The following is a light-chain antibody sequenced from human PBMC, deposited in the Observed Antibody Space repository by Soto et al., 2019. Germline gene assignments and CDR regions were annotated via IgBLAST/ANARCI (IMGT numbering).Light chain of an antibody. V-gene: IGKV1-39*01. J-gene: IGKJ1*01. CDR1: QNIRSY. Sequence: DIQMTQSPNSLSASVGDRVTITCRASQNIRSYLNWYQHIPGKAPSLLIYATSILQTGVPSRFSGSGAGTDFTLTISRLQPEDFATYYWQHGYTTLWTFGQGTKVEIK. CDR2: ATS. CDR3: QHGYTTLWT.